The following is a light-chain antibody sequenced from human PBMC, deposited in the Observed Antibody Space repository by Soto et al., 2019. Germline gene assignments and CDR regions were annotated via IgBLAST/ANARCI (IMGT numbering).Light chain of an antibody. CDR1: QSVGTQ. Sequence: EIVMTQSPATLSVSPGERATLSCRASQSVGTQLAWYQLKPGQTPRLLIFGASTRATGIPAGFSGSGSGSEFTLTISSLQSEDFAVYSCQQYSVWPLVTFGGGTKVEIK. CDR3: QQYSVWPLVT. V-gene: IGKV3-15*01. J-gene: IGKJ4*01. CDR2: GAS.